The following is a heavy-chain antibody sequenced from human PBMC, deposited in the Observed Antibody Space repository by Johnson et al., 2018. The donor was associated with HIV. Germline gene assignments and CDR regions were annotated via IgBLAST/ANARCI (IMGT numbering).Heavy chain of an antibody. CDR1: GFTFDDYA. CDR3: AKVRGITGNTSRYDAFDS. Sequence: VQLVESGGGLVQPGRSLRLSCAASGFTFDDYAMHWVRQAPGKGLEWVSGISWNSGSIGYAVSVKGRFTISRDNAKNSLYLQMNSLRTEDTAVYYCAKVRGITGNTSRYDAFDSWGQGTMVTVSS. CDR2: ISWNSGSI. D-gene: IGHD1-7*01. J-gene: IGHJ3*02. V-gene: IGHV3-9*01.